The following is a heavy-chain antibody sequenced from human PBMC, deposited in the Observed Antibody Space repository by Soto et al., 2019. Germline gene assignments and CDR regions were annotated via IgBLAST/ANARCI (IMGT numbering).Heavy chain of an antibody. CDR3: ARRHSRHYFDY. CDR2: VYYTGST. D-gene: IGHD2-15*01. Sequence: QLQLQESGPGLVKPSETLSLTCTFSGGSISSSTYSWAWIRQPPGKGLEWIGNVYYTGSTYYNSSLKSRVTISVDTSKDQFSLNLSSVTAADTAVYYCARRHSRHYFDYWGQGTLVTVSS. J-gene: IGHJ4*02. V-gene: IGHV4-39*01. CDR1: GGSISSSTYS.